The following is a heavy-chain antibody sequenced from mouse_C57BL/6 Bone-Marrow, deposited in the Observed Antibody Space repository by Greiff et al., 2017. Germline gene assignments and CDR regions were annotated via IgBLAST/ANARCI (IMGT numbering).Heavy chain of an antibody. CDR2: IDPENGDT. J-gene: IGHJ3*01. V-gene: IGHV14-4*01. CDR1: GFNIKDDY. D-gene: IGHD2-4*01. CDR3: TRTYDYDDGFAY. Sequence: VQLQQSGAELVRPGASVKLSCTASGFNIKDDYMHWVKQRPEQGLEWIGWIDPENGDTEYASKFQGTATITADTSSNTTYLQLSSLTSEYTAVYYCTRTYDYDDGFAYWGQGTLVTVSA.